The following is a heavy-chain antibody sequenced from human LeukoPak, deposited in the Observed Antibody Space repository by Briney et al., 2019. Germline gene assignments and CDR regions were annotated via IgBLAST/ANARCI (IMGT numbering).Heavy chain of an antibody. CDR1: GFAFSSYA. V-gene: IGHV3-23*01. Sequence: GGSLRLSCAASGFAFSSYAMSWVRQAPGKGLEWVSGISASGSSTNYADSVKGRFTISRDNSKNTLYLQMNSLRAEDTAVYYCAKVEWGIRAFDYWGQGTPVTVSS. D-gene: IGHD7-27*01. CDR2: ISASGSST. CDR3: AKVEWGIRAFDY. J-gene: IGHJ4*02.